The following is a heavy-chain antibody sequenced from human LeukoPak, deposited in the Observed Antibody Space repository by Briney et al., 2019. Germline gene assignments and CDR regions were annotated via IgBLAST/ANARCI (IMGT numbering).Heavy chain of an antibody. J-gene: IGHJ4*02. CDR2: IYYSGST. CDR3: ARTPSRYCSGGSCLLDY. D-gene: IGHD2-15*01. CDR1: GGSINNNY. Sequence: SETLSLTCIVSGGSINNNYWSWIRQPPGKGLEWIGYIYYSGSTYYNPSLKSRVTISVDTSKNQFSLKLSSVTAADTAVYYCARTPSRYCSGGSCLLDYWGQGTLVTVSS. V-gene: IGHV4-59*08.